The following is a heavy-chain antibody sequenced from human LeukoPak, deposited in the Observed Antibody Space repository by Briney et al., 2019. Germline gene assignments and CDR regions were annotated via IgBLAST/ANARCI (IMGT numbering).Heavy chain of an antibody. Sequence: PGRSLRLSCAASGFTFSSYGMHWVRQAPGKGLEGVAGIWYDGSNKYYADSVKGRFTISRDNSKNTLYLQMNSLRAEATAVYYCARAGGYYDILTGSDYWGQGTLVTVSS. CDR1: GFTFSSYG. V-gene: IGHV3-33*01. J-gene: IGHJ4*02. D-gene: IGHD3-9*01. CDR2: IWYDGSNK. CDR3: ARAGGYYDILTGSDY.